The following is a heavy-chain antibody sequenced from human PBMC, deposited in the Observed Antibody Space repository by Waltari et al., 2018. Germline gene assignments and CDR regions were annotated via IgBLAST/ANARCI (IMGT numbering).Heavy chain of an antibody. J-gene: IGHJ6*03. CDR1: GSTFSDYY. CDR3: ARVNHYNSNYVASYFYYMDV. V-gene: IGHV1-2*02. CDR2: INPKSGDT. Sequence: QVQLVQSGPEVKKPGASVKVACKASGSTFSDYYIPWVPPSPGQGLEWMARINPKSGDTKYAQNFQGRVTLARDTSISTAYMELSRLRSDDTAVYYCARVNHYNSNYVASYFYYMDVWGEGTTVIVSS. D-gene: IGHD1-7*01.